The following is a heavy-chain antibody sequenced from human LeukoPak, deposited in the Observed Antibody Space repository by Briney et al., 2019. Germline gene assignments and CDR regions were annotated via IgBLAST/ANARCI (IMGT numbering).Heavy chain of an antibody. CDR1: GFTFSDSA. Sequence: PGGSLRLSCAASGFTFSDSAMHWVRQASGKGLEWVGRIRNKAKSYATAYAESVKGRFTISRDDSKNTAYLQMNSLKTEDTAVYYCTHYYDSSGYCGAFDIWGQGTMVTVSS. D-gene: IGHD3-22*01. CDR2: IRNKAKSYAT. CDR3: THYYDSSGYCGAFDI. J-gene: IGHJ3*02. V-gene: IGHV3-73*01.